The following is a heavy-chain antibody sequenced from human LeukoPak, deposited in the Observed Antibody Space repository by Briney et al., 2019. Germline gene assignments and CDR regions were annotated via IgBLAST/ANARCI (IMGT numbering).Heavy chain of an antibody. CDR1: GFTVSSNY. D-gene: IGHD3-9*01. Sequence: GGSLRLSCAASGFTVSSNYMSWVRQAPGKGLEWVSDIYSGGSTYYADSVKGRFTISRDNSKNTLYLQMNSLRAEDTAVYYCARGDYDILTGGEYFQHWGQGTLVTVSS. V-gene: IGHV3-53*01. CDR3: ARGDYDILTGGEYFQH. J-gene: IGHJ1*01. CDR2: IYSGGST.